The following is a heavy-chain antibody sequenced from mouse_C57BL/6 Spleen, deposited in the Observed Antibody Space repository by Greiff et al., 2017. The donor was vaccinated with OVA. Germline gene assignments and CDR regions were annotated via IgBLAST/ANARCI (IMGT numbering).Heavy chain of an antibody. D-gene: IGHD2-3*01. CDR1: GYSITSGYD. Sequence: EVQLQQSGPGMVKPSQSLSLTCTVTGYSITSGYDWHWIRHFPGNKLEWMGYISYSGSTNYNPSLKSRISITHDTSKNHFFLKLNSVTTEDTATYYCAREDDGYPFAYWGQGTLVTVSA. J-gene: IGHJ3*01. CDR2: ISYSGST. V-gene: IGHV3-1*01. CDR3: AREDDGYPFAY.